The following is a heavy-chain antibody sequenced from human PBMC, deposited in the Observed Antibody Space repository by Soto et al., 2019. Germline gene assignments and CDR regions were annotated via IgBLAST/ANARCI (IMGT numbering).Heavy chain of an antibody. Sequence: ASVKVSCKTSGYTFTTYGVSWVRQAPGQGLEWMGWISAYNGNTNYAQKLQGRVTMTTDTSTNTAYMELRGLRSDDTAVYYCARDRYYYGSGSYYISWFDPWGQGTLVTVS. J-gene: IGHJ5*02. CDR2: ISAYNGNT. V-gene: IGHV1-18*04. D-gene: IGHD3-10*01. CDR3: ARDRYYYGSGSYYISWFDP. CDR1: GYTFTTYG.